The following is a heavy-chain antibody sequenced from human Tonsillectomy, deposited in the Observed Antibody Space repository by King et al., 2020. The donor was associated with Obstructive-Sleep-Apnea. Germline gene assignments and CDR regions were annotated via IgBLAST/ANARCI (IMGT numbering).Heavy chain of an antibody. V-gene: IGHV1-69*09. J-gene: IGHJ6*02. D-gene: IGHD3-10*01. Sequence: VQLVESGAEVKKPGSSVKVSCKASGGTFSSYAISWVRQAPGQGLEWMGGIIPILGIANYAQKFQGRVTITADKSTSTAYMELSSLRSEDTDVYYCARDLPLWFGELQKAKSYFYYGMDVWGQGTTVTVS. CDR1: GGTFSSYA. CDR2: IIPILGIA. CDR3: ARDLPLWFGELQKAKSYFYYGMDV.